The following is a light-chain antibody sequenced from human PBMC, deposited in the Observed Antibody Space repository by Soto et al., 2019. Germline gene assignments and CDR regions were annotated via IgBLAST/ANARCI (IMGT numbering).Light chain of an antibody. J-gene: IGKJ1*01. CDR2: AAS. CDR3: QQYSSPPQT. CDR1: ETVTGKY. Sequence: EIVLTQSPGTLSLSPADRATLSCRASETVTGKYLAWYQQKVGQAPRLLIFAASNRATGIPDRFCGGGSGTDFTLTISRLEPEDFAMYFCQQYSSPPQTFGRGTKVEIK. V-gene: IGKV3-20*01.